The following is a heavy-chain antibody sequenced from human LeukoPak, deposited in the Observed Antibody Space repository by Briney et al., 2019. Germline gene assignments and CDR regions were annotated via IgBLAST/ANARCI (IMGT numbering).Heavy chain of an antibody. CDR2: ISSSGTTI. CDR3: AREGIFRAEDTAMVHECDY. V-gene: IGHV3-11*04. Sequence: PGGSLRLSCAASGFTFSDYYMSWIRQAPGRGLGWVSYISSSGTTIYYADSVRGRFTISRDNAKNSLYLQMNSLRAEDTAVYYCAREGIFRAEDTAMVHECDYWGQGTLVTVSS. D-gene: IGHD5-18*01. J-gene: IGHJ4*02. CDR1: GFTFSDYY.